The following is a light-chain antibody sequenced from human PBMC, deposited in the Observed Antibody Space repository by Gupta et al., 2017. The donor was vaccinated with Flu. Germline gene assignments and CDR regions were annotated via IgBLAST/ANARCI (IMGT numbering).Light chain of an antibody. V-gene: IGKV1-6*01. Sequence: AIQMTQSPSSLSASVGDRVIITCRASQGIGNDVGWYQQKPGKAPKLLIYAASTLQSGVPSRFSGSASGTDFTFIISSLQPEDFATYYCLQDYHHLTFGGGTKVEI. CDR1: QGIGND. J-gene: IGKJ4*01. CDR2: AAS. CDR3: LQDYHHLT.